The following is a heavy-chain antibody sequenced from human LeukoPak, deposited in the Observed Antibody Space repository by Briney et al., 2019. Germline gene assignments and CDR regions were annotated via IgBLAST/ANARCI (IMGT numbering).Heavy chain of an antibody. V-gene: IGHV4-34*01. J-gene: IGHJ4*02. CDR1: GGSFSGYY. CDR3: ARVKYYDFWSGYYKH. Sequence: SETLSLTCAVYGGSFSGYYWSWIRQPPGKGLEWIGETNHSGSTNYNPSLKSRVTISVDTSKNQFSLKLSSVTAADTAVYYCARVKYYDFWSGYYKHWGQGTLVTVSS. CDR2: TNHSGST. D-gene: IGHD3-3*01.